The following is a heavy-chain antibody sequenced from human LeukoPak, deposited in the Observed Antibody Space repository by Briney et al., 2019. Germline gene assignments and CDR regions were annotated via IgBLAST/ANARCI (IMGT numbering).Heavy chain of an antibody. Sequence: SETLSLTCTVSGGSISGSSYYWGWIRQPPGKGPEWIGNMYYSGSTYYNPSLKSRVTISVDTSKNQFSLNLNSVTATETAVYYCATMGIEVAGGAFDYWGQGTLVTVSS. D-gene: IGHD6-19*01. J-gene: IGHJ4*02. CDR3: ATMGIEVAGGAFDY. CDR1: GGSISGSSYY. CDR2: MYYSGST. V-gene: IGHV4-39*01.